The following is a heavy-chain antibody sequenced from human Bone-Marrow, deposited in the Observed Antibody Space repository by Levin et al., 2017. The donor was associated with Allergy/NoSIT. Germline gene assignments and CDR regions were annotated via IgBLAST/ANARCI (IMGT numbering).Heavy chain of an antibody. CDR3: ARLFAGKVRGVTFDY. J-gene: IGHJ4*02. V-gene: IGHV1-2*02. CDR1: GYTFTGYY. Sequence: ASVKVSCKASGYTFTGYYMHWVRQAPGQGLEWMGWINPNSGGTNYAQKFQGRVTMTRDTSISTAYMELSRLRSDDTAVYYCARLFAGKVRGVTFDYWGQGTLVTVSS. D-gene: IGHD3-10*01. CDR2: INPNSGGT.